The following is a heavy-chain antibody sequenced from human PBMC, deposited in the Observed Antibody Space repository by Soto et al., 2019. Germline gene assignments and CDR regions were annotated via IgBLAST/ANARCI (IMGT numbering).Heavy chain of an antibody. CDR3: ARGGSYYYYYGLDV. J-gene: IGHJ6*02. D-gene: IGHD1-26*01. CDR2: IYYSGST. Sequence: SETLSLTCTVSGVSVTNGDYYWNWIRQPPGKGPEWIGYIYYSGSTNYNPSLKSRVTMSLDTSKNQFSLRLSSVTAADTAAYFCARGGSYYYYYGLDVWGQGTTVTVSS. CDR1: GVSVTNGDYY. V-gene: IGHV4-61*08.